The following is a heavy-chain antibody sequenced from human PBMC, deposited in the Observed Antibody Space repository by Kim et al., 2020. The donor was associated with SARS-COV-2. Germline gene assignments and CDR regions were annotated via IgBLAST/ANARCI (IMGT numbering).Heavy chain of an antibody. CDR3: ARGSPSVRGVMGYGMDV. V-gene: IGHV3-11*01. Sequence: GGSLRLSCAASGFTFSDYYLSWIRQAPGKGLEWVSYISSSGSTIYYADSVKGRFTISRDTAKNSLYLQMNSLRAEDTAVYYCARGSPSVRGVMGYGMDVWGQGTTVTVSS. D-gene: IGHD3-10*01. CDR2: ISSSGSTI. J-gene: IGHJ6*02. CDR1: GFTFSDYY.